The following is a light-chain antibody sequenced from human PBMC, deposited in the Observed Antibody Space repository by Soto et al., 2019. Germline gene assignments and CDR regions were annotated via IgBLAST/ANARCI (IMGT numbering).Light chain of an antibody. J-gene: IGKJ1*01. CDR2: DAS. CDR3: HQRQSWPRT. Sequence: EIALTQSPSTLYLYPGERVTISCRASQSVSYLAWYQQKPGQAPRLLIYDASNRATGIPARFSGSGSGTDYTLTISSLEPEDSAVYYCHQRQSWPRTFGQGTKVDIK. V-gene: IGKV3-11*01. CDR1: QSVSY.